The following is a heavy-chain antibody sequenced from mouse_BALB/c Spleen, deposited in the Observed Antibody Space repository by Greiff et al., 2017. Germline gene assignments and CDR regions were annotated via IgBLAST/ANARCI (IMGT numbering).Heavy chain of an antibody. CDR2: IDPENGDT. CDR1: GFNIKDYY. D-gene: IGHD1-1*01. V-gene: IGHV14-4*02. CDR3: NARTTVDYAMDY. Sequence: EVKLQESGAELVRSGASVKLSCTASGFNIKDYYMHWVKQRPEQGLEWIGWIDPENGDTEYAPKFQGKATMTADTSSNTAYLQLSSLTSEDTAVYYCNARTTVDYAMDYWGQGTSVTVSS. J-gene: IGHJ4*01.